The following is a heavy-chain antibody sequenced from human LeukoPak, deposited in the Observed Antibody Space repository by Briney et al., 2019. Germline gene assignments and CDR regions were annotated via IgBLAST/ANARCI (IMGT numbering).Heavy chain of an antibody. CDR2: ISAYNGNT. J-gene: IGHJ6*02. Sequence: ASVKVSCKASGYTFTSYGISWVRQAPGQGLEWMGWISAYNGNTNYAQKLQGRGTMTTDTSTSTAYMELRSLRSDDTAVYYCARDDPPMVRGVNYYYYYGMDVWGQGTTVTVSS. D-gene: IGHD3-10*01. CDR1: GYTFTSYG. CDR3: ARDDPPMVRGVNYYYYYGMDV. V-gene: IGHV1-18*01.